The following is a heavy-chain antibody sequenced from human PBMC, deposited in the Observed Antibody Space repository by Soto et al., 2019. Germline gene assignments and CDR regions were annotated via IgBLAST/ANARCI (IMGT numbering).Heavy chain of an antibody. CDR1: GYTFTSYD. Sequence: AASVKVSCKASGYTFTSYDINWVRQATGQGLEWMGWMNPNSGNTGYAQKFQGRVTMTRNTSISTAYMELSSLRSEDTAVYYCARTVAGWSGYSRRAGSGRVYYGMDVWGQGTTVTVSS. CDR3: ARTVAGWSGYSRRAGSGRVYYGMDV. V-gene: IGHV1-8*01. D-gene: IGHD3-3*01. J-gene: IGHJ6*02. CDR2: MNPNSGNT.